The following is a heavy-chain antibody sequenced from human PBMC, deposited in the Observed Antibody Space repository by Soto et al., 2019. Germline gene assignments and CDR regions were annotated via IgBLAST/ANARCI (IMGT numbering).Heavy chain of an antibody. CDR1: GFTFSSYA. Sequence: GGSLRLSCAASGFTFSSYAMSWVRQAPGKGLEWVSAISGSGGSTYYADSVKGRFTISRDNSKNTLYLQMNSLRAEDTAVYYCAKSVGTLIVGATVGDYWGQGTLVTVSS. V-gene: IGHV3-23*01. J-gene: IGHJ4*02. CDR3: AKSVGTLIVGATVGDY. D-gene: IGHD1-26*01. CDR2: ISGSGGST.